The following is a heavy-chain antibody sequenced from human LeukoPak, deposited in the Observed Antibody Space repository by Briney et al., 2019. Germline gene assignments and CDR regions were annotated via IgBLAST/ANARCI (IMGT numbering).Heavy chain of an antibody. Sequence: ASVKVSCKASGYTFTSYGISWVRQAPGQGLEWMGWISAYNGHTNYAQKLQGRVTVTTDTSTSTAYLELRSLRSDDTAVYYCARDGPRGYFQHWGQGTLITVSS. J-gene: IGHJ1*01. D-gene: IGHD1-14*01. V-gene: IGHV1-18*01. CDR2: ISAYNGHT. CDR1: GYTFTSYG. CDR3: ARDGPRGYFQH.